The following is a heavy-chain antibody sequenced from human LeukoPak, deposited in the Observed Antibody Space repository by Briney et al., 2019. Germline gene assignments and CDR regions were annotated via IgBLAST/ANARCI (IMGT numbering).Heavy chain of an antibody. V-gene: IGHV3-21*01. Sequence: GGSLRLSCAASGYTFSDFGVNWVRQAPGKGLEWVSSISVRSNYRYYADSVRGRFTISRDDARDSLFLQMNSLRAEDTAVYFCVRLRRNSDRSGYYYYYDYWGQGTLVTVSS. D-gene: IGHD3-22*01. CDR1: GYTFSDFG. CDR2: ISVRSNYR. CDR3: VRLRRNSDRSGYYYYYDY. J-gene: IGHJ4*02.